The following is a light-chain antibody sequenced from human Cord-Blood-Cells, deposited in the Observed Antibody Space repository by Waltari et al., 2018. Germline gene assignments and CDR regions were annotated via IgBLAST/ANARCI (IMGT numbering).Light chain of an antibody. V-gene: IGKV2-28*01. CDR1: QSPLHSNGYNY. J-gene: IGKJ2*01. CDR3: MQALQTQYT. CDR2: FVS. Sequence: DIVMTQSPLSLPVTPGEPASISCRSSQSPLHSNGYNYLDWYLQKPGQSPQLLIYFVSNRASGVPDRCSGSGSGTDFTLKISRVEAEDVGVYYCMQALQTQYTFGQGTKLEIK.